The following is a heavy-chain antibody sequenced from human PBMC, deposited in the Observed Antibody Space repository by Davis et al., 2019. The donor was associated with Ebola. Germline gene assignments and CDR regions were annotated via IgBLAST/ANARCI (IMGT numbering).Heavy chain of an antibody. J-gene: IGHJ1*01. V-gene: IGHV3-30*18. D-gene: IGHD1-26*01. Sequence: PGGSLRLSCAASGFTFSSYGMHWVRQAPGKGLEWVAVISYDGSNKYYADSVKGRFTISRDNSKNTLYLQMNSLRAEDTAVYYCANPSRYSGSYPHDPAEYFQHWGQGTPVTVSS. CDR2: ISYDGSNK. CDR3: ANPSRYSGSYPHDPAEYFQH. CDR1: GFTFSSYG.